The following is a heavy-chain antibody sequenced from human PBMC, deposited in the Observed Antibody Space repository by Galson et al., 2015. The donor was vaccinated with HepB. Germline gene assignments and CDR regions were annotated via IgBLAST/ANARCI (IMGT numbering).Heavy chain of an antibody. V-gene: IGHV1-69*13. J-gene: IGHJ4*02. CDR3: ASAPDSSSSPFDY. D-gene: IGHD6-6*01. CDR1: GGTFSSYA. CDR2: IIPIFGTA. Sequence: SVKVSCKASGGTFSSYAISWVRQAPGQGLEWMGGIIPIFGTANYAQKFQGRVTITADESTSTAYMELSSLRSEDTAVYYCASAPDSSSSPFDYWGQGTLVTVSS.